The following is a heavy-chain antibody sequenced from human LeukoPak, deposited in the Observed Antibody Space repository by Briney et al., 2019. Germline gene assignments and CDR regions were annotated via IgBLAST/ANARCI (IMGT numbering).Heavy chain of an antibody. J-gene: IGHJ4*02. Sequence: PSETLSLTCAVSGYSISSGYYWGWIRQPPGKGLEWTGSIYHSGSTYYNPSLKSRVTISVDTSKNQFSLKLSSVTAADTAVYYCARGGYSYGFWRYYFDYWGQGTLVTVSS. CDR3: ARGGYSYGFWRYYFDY. D-gene: IGHD5-18*01. CDR1: GYSISSGYY. V-gene: IGHV4-38-2*01. CDR2: IYHSGST.